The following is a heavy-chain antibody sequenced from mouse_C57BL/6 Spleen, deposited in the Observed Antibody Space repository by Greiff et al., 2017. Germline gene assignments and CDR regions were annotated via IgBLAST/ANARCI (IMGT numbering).Heavy chain of an antibody. CDR2: IYPSDSET. Sequence: QVQLQQPGAELVRPGSSVKLSCKASGYTFTSYWMDWVKQRPGQGLEWIGNIYPSDSETHYNQKFKDKATLTVDKSSSTAYMQLSSLTSEDSAVYYCAREGYGYSPMDYWGQGTSVTVSS. D-gene: IGHD2-10*02. V-gene: IGHV1-61*01. CDR3: AREGYGYSPMDY. J-gene: IGHJ4*01. CDR1: GYTFTSYW.